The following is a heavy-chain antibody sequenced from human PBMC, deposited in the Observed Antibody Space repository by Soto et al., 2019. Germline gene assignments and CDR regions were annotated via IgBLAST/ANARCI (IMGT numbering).Heavy chain of an antibody. D-gene: IGHD3-22*01. CDR2: ISYDGSNK. CDR3: AKALYYYDSSGPNAFDI. CDR1: GFTFSSYG. J-gene: IGHJ3*02. V-gene: IGHV3-30*18. Sequence: GGSLRLSCAASGFTFSSYGMHWVRQAPGKGLEWVAGISYDGSNKYYADSVKGRFTISRDNSKNTLYLQMNSLRAEDTAVYYCAKALYYYDSSGPNAFDIWGQGTMVTVSS.